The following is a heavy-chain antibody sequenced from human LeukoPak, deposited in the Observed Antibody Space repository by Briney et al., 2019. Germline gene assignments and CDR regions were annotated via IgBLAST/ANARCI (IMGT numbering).Heavy chain of an antibody. CDR3: ATHRGGYCSSTTCYGFDAFDI. V-gene: IGHV1-2*04. CDR1: GYTFTGYF. D-gene: IGHD2-2*01. Sequence: GSVKVSCKASGYTFTGYFMHWVRQAPGQGLEWMGWINPNSGGTNYAQNFQGWVTMTRDTSISTAYMELSRLKSGDTAVYYCATHRGGYCSSTTCYGFDAFDIRGQGTMVTVSS. CDR2: INPNSGGT. J-gene: IGHJ3*02.